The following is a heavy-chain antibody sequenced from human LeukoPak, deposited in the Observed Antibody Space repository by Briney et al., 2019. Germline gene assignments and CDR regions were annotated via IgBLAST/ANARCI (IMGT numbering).Heavy chain of an antibody. CDR3: ARVGFLGPYHMDV. J-gene: IGHJ6*03. CDR2: IYTSGST. Sequence: SETLSLTCTVSGGSISSGSYYWSWIRQPAGKGLEWIGRIYTSGSTNYNPSLKSRVTISVDTSKNQFSLKLSSVTAADTAVYYCARVGFLGPYHMDVWGKGTTVTVSS. CDR1: GGSISSGSYY. D-gene: IGHD3-16*01. V-gene: IGHV4-61*02.